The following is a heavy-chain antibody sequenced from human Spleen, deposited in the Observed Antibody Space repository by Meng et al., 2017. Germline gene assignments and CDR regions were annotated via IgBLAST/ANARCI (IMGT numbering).Heavy chain of an antibody. V-gene: IGHV2-5*02. Sequence: ESDPSLANPTPPPPLTCTFSGSSLTTHGVGVAWIRQPQGKALEWLALIYWDDDKRYSPSLKSRLTITKDNSKNQVVLTMTNMDSVDTATYYCAHRAVAGSFEYFQHWGQGTLVTVSS. D-gene: IGHD6-19*01. J-gene: IGHJ1*01. CDR3: AHRAVAGSFEYFQH. CDR1: GSSLTTHGVG. CDR2: IYWDDDK.